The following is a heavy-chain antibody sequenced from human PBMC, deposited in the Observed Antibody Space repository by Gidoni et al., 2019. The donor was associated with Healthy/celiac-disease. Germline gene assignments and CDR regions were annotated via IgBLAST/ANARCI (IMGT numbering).Heavy chain of an antibody. V-gene: IGHV1-18*01. D-gene: IGHD3-16*02. Sequence: QVQLVQSGAEVKKPGASVKVSCKASGYTFTSSGISWVRQAPGQGLEWMGWISAYNGNTNYAKKLQGRVTMTTDTSTSTAYMELRSLRSDDTAVYYCARDLMITFGGVIVMGYGMDVWGQGTTVTVSS. CDR3: ARDLMITFGGVIVMGYGMDV. CDR1: GYTFTSSG. J-gene: IGHJ6*02. CDR2: ISAYNGNT.